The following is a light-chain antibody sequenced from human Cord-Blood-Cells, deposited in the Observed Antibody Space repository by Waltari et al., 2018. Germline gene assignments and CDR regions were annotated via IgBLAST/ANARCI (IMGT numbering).Light chain of an antibody. Sequence: AIRMTQSPSSFSASTGDRVTLTCRASQGISSYFAWYQQKPGKAPKLLIYAASTLQSGVPSRFSGSGSGTDFTLTISCLQSEEFATYYCQQYYSYPWTFGQGTKVEIK. CDR1: QGISSY. J-gene: IGKJ1*01. V-gene: IGKV1-8*01. CDR3: QQYYSYPWT. CDR2: AAS.